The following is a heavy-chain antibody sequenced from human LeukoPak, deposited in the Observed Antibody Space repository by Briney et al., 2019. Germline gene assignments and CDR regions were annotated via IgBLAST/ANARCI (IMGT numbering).Heavy chain of an antibody. CDR1: GFTFSSYA. V-gene: IGHV3-23*01. J-gene: IGHJ4*02. CDR3: AKDPEGLIAAAGKTDY. CDR2: ISGSGGCT. Sequence: GGSLRLSCAASGFTFSSYAMSWVRQAPGKGLEWVSAISGSGGCTYYADSVKGRFTISRDNSKNTLYLQMNSLRAEDTAVYYCAKDPEGLIAAAGKTDYWGQGTLVTVSS. D-gene: IGHD6-13*01.